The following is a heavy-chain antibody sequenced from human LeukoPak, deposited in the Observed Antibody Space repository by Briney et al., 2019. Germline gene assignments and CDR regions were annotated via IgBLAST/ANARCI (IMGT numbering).Heavy chain of an antibody. Sequence: SETLSLTCAVSGASISSGYWWSWVRQPPGKGLEWIGEINHSGSTNYNPSLKSRVTISVDTSKNQFSLKLSSVTAADTAVYYCARGLRGYSSSWYGYWGQGTLVTVSS. V-gene: IGHV4-4*02. D-gene: IGHD6-13*01. CDR1: GASISSGYW. CDR3: ARGLRGYSSSWYGY. J-gene: IGHJ4*02. CDR2: INHSGST.